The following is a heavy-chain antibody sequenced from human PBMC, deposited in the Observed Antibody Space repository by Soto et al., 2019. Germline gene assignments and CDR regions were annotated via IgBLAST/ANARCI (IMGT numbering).Heavy chain of an antibody. Sequence: QVQLVQSGAEVKKPGASVKVSCKASGYTFTSYAIHWVRQAPGQRLEWMGWINARNGHTKYSQKFQGRVTFIRDTSANTAEMELSSLRSEDTAVYYCARETAGYWFDPWGQGTLVTVSS. CDR3: ARETAGYWFDP. CDR2: INARNGHT. CDR1: GYTFTSYA. J-gene: IGHJ5*02. V-gene: IGHV1-3*01. D-gene: IGHD6-19*01.